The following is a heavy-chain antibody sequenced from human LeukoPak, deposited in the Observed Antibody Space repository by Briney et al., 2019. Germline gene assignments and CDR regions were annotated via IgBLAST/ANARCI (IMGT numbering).Heavy chain of an antibody. V-gene: IGHV3-23*01. CDR2: ISGSGGGT. CDR1: GFTFSSYA. J-gene: IGHJ6*02. Sequence: PGGSLRLACAASGFTFSSYAMSWVRQAPGKGLEWVSAISGSGGGTYYADSVKGRFTISRDNSKNTLYLQMNSLRAEDTAVYYCARDVRDRDSYGMDVWGQGTTVTVSS. CDR3: ARDVRDRDSYGMDV. D-gene: IGHD2-21*02.